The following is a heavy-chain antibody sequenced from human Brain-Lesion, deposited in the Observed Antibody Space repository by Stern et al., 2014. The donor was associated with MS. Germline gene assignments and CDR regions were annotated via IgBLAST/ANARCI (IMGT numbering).Heavy chain of an antibody. CDR2: IYYSGFT. Sequence: QVQLVESGPGLVKPSETLSLTCTVSGGSISSSTYYWAWLRPPPGKGLEWIGNIYYSGFTYYNPSLKSLVTISVDMSKNQFSLKLSSVTAADTAIYYCARHDSVPRPSQLYSARDRGPGYFDYWGQGTLVTVSS. CDR1: GGSISSSTYY. J-gene: IGHJ4*02. V-gene: IGHV4-39*01. D-gene: IGHD1-26*01. CDR3: ARHDSVPRPSQLYSARDRGPGYFDY.